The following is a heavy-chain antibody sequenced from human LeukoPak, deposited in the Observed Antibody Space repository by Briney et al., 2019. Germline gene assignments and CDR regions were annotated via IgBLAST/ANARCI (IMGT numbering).Heavy chain of an antibody. J-gene: IGHJ3*02. Sequence: SETLSLTCTVSGGSISSYYWSWIRQPPGKGLEWIGYIYYSGSTNYNPSLKSRVTISVDTSKNQFSLKLSSVTAADTAVYYCAREPATTYYYDSSGYSYAFDIWGQGTMVTVSS. CDR2: IYYSGST. CDR1: GGSISSYY. D-gene: IGHD3-22*01. V-gene: IGHV4-59*08. CDR3: AREPATTYYYDSSGYSYAFDI.